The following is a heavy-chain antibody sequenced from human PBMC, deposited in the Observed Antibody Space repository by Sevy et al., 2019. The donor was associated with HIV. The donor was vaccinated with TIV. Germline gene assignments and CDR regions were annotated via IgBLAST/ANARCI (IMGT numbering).Heavy chain of an antibody. CDR2: ISGSGGST. V-gene: IGHV3-23*01. CDR3: AKRGLLTSSYFDY. D-gene: IGHD2-15*01. CDR1: GFTFSSYA. J-gene: IGHJ4*02. Sequence: GGSLRLSCAASGFTFSSYAMSWVRQAPGKGLEWVSAISGSGGSTYYADSVKGRFTISRDNSKNTLYLQMNSLRVEDTAVYYCAKRGLLTSSYFDYWGQGTLVTVSS.